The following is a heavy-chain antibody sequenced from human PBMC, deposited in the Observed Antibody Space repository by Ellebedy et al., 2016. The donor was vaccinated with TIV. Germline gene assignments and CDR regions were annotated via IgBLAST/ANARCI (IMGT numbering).Heavy chain of an antibody. D-gene: IGHD2-2*01. Sequence: SETLSLXXTVSGGSISSSSYYWGWIRQPPGKGLEWIGSIYYSGSTYYNPSLKSRVTISVDTSKNQFSLKLSSVTAADTAVYYCARLVTLVVVPAAIAGWFNPWGQGTLVTVSS. CDR2: IYYSGST. CDR1: GGSISSSSYY. CDR3: ARLVTLVVVPAAIAGWFNP. V-gene: IGHV4-39*01. J-gene: IGHJ5*02.